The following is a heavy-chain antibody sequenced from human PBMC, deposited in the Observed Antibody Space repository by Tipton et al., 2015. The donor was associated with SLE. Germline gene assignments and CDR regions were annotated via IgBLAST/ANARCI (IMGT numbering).Heavy chain of an antibody. V-gene: IGHV4-39*01. Sequence: TLSLTCTVSGGSISSSSYYWGWIRQPPGKGLEWIGSIYYSGSTYYNPSLKSRVTISVDTSKNPFSLKLSSVTAADTAVYYCARPPKTGYNVDLWGRGTLVIVSS. CDR2: IYYSGST. J-gene: IGHJ2*01. CDR1: GGSISSSSYY. CDR3: ARPPKTGYNVDL. D-gene: IGHD1-14*01.